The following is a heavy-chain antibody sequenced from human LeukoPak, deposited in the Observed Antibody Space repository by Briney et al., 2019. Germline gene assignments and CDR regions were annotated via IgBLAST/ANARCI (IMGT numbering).Heavy chain of an antibody. Sequence: TGGSLRLSCAASGFTFDDYAMHWVRQAPGKGLEWVSLISGDGGSTYYADSVKGRFTISRDNSKNSLYLQMNSLRTEDTALYYCAKPSLGCSCCGMDVWGQGTTVTVSS. CDR3: AKPSLGCSCCGMDV. CDR2: ISGDGGST. V-gene: IGHV3-43*02. CDR1: GFTFDDYA. D-gene: IGHD2-2*01. J-gene: IGHJ6*02.